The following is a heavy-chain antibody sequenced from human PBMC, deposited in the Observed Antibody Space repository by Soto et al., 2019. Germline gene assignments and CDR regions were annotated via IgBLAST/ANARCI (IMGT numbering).Heavy chain of an antibody. J-gene: IGHJ4*02. D-gene: IGHD1-7*01. Sequence: PSETLSLTCTVSGGSISTYYWNWIRQSPGNKPEWIGYIYYSGSTNYNPSLKSRVTMSVDTSKNEFSLKLSSVTAADTAVYYCARAPGIIGTTDYFEYWGQGTPVTVSS. CDR1: GGSISTYY. CDR2: IYYSGST. V-gene: IGHV4-59*01. CDR3: ARAPGIIGTTDYFEY.